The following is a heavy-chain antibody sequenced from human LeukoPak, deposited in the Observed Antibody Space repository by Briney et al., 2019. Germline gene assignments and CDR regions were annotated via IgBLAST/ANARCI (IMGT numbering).Heavy chain of an antibody. CDR1: GGSISRSGYY. J-gene: IGHJ1*01. CDR3: ARLYSSSSPGY. CDR2: IYYTGST. D-gene: IGHD6-13*01. V-gene: IGHV4-39*07. Sequence: SETLSLTCTVSGGSISRSGYYWGWIRQPPGRGLEWIGTIYYTGSTYYNPSLESRGTISIDTSKNQFSLKLRSVTAADTAVYYCARLYSSSSPGYWGQGTLVTVSS.